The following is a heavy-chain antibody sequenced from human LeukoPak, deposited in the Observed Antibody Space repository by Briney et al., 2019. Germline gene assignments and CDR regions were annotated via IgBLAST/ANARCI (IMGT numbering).Heavy chain of an antibody. CDR2: IYYSGNT. Sequence: SQTLSLTCTVSGGSISSGDYYWSWIRQHSGKGLELIGYIYYSGNTYYNPSLKSRVTISVDTSKNQFSLKLSSVTAADTAVYYCAREPERGRSGYYGIDYWGQGTLVTVSS. CDR1: GGSISSGDYY. CDR3: AREPERGRSGYYGIDY. J-gene: IGHJ4*02. V-gene: IGHV4-31*03. D-gene: IGHD3-22*01.